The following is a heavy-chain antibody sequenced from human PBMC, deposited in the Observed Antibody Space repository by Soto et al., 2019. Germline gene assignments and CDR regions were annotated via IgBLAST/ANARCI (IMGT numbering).Heavy chain of an antibody. J-gene: IGHJ4*01. V-gene: IGHV3-23*01. Sequence: EVQLLQSGGGLVQPGGSLRLSCMASGFPSSTYGFSTYAMTWVRQPPGKGLEWVSVITASASHSYYADSVKGRFTISRDNSRNTRFLQMDSLRADDTAVYFCAKGTSSEFLLSFDDWGHGTLVTVSS. CDR3: AKGTSSEFLLSFDD. CDR1: GFPSSTYGFSTYA. D-gene: IGHD3-10*01. CDR2: ITASASHS.